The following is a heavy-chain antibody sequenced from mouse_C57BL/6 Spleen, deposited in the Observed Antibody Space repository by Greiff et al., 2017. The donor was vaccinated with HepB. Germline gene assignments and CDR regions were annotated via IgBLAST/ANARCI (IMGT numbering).Heavy chain of an antibody. Sequence: EVMLVESGGGLVKPGGSLKLSCAASGFTFSSYAMSWVRQTPEKRLEWVATISDGGSYTYYPDNVKGRFTISRDNAKNNLYLQMSHRKSEDTAMYYCAREATVVGEAIDYWGQGTSVTVSS. V-gene: IGHV5-4*03. CDR3: AREATVVGEAIDY. CDR2: ISDGGSYT. CDR1: GFTFSSYA. J-gene: IGHJ4*01. D-gene: IGHD1-1*01.